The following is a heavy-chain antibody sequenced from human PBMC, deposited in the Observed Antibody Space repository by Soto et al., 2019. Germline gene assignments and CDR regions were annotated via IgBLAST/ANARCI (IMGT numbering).Heavy chain of an antibody. D-gene: IGHD6-13*01. V-gene: IGHV3-33*01. J-gene: IGHJ6*02. CDR2: IWYDGGNK. CDR1: GFTFSSYG. Sequence: QVQLVESGGGVVQPGRSLRLSCAASGFTFSSYGRHWVRQAPGKGLEWVAVIWYDGGNKYYADSVKGRFTISRDNSKNTLYLQMNSLRAEDTAVYYCARDRRSSSPYYGMDVWGQGTTVTVSS. CDR3: ARDRRSSSPYYGMDV.